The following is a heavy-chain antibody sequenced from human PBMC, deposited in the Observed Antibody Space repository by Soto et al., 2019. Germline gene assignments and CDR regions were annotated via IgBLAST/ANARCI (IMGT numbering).Heavy chain of an antibody. D-gene: IGHD2-15*01. Sequence: PGVSLRLSCSGFGFSINTYWMNWIRQTPGTVLEWVANINPEGNAKTYVDPVKGRFFVSRDNTRNSLDLQMTSLRVEASAIYFCAAWDISNIWGQGILVTVSS. J-gene: IGHJ4*02. CDR1: GFSINTYW. CDR3: AAWDISNI. CDR2: INPEGNAK. V-gene: IGHV3-7*01.